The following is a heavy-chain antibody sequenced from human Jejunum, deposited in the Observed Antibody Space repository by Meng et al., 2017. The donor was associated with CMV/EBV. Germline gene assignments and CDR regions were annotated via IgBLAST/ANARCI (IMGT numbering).Heavy chain of an antibody. J-gene: IGHJ4*02. CDR3: AKSTTNTWSTFDS. V-gene: IGHV3-23*01. CDR2: ISGSGGGT. D-gene: IGHD1-1*01. CDR1: GVSFSTYA. Sequence: GVSFSTYAMMWVRQTPGKGLEWVSTISGSGGGTLYYADSVKGRFTISRDNPKNTLYLQMNSLTVEDTAVYYCAKSTTNTWSTFDSWGQGSLVTVSS.